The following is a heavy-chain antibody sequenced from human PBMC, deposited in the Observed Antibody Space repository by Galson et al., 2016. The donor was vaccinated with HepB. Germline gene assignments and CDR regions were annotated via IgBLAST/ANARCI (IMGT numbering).Heavy chain of an antibody. D-gene: IGHD1-26*01. J-gene: IGHJ4*02. Sequence: SLRLSCAASGFTFQDYVIHWVRQRPGKGLEWVSLINWDGSATFYTESVKGRFTTSRDNSKNSLYLQMNSLTTEDTAFYFCAKPSGSDYFFEHWGQGSLVTVSS. V-gene: IGHV3-43D*03. CDR2: INWDGSAT. CDR1: GFTFQDYV. CDR3: AKPSGSDYFFEH.